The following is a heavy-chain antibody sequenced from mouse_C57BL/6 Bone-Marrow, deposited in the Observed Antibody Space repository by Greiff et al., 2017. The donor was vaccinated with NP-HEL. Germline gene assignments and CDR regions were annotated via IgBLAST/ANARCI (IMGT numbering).Heavy chain of an antibody. Sequence: QVQLKQSGAELARPGASVKLSCKASGYTFPSYGISWVKQRTGQGLEWIGEINHRSGNTYYNEQFKGPATLTADKSSSTVDMELRSLTSEDSAVYVGARESLYDHEGAYWGQGTLVTVSA. CDR3: ARESLYDHEGAY. J-gene: IGHJ3*01. D-gene: IGHD2-4*01. CDR1: GYTFPSYG. CDR2: INHRSGNT. V-gene: IGHV1-81*01.